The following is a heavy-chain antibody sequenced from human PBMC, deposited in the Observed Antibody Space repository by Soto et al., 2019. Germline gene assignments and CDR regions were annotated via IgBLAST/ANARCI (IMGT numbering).Heavy chain of an antibody. D-gene: IGHD3-22*01. J-gene: IGHJ4*02. Sequence: LRLSCSAPGFTLSTYEMMWVRQAPGKGLEWVSYISKSGTTTYYADSVRGRFTISRDNAKDSLDLQMNSLRAEDTAVYYCVTSLSGYHYNYWGQGTLVTVSS. V-gene: IGHV3-48*03. CDR2: ISKSGTTT. CDR3: VTSLSGYHYNY. CDR1: GFTLSTYE.